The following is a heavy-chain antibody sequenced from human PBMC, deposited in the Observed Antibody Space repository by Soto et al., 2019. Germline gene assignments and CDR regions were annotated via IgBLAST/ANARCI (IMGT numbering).Heavy chain of an antibody. CDR1: GFIFDAFV. CDR3: AKGVASTGPALDF. V-gene: IGHV3-9*01. J-gene: IGHJ4*02. Sequence: PAGSLRLSCVASGFIFDAFVMTWFRQHPGKGLEWVSSVSWNSGAKLYADSVKGRFAPSRDSAKKSVYLQMKNLRPDNTDFYYCAKGVASTGPALDFWGQGTLVTVSS. D-gene: IGHD2-8*02. CDR2: VSWNSGAK.